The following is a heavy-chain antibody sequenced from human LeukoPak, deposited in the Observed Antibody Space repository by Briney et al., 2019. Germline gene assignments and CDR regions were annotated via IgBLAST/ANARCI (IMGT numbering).Heavy chain of an antibody. V-gene: IGHV3-15*01. CDR1: GFTFTNAW. Sequence: GGSLRLSCAASGFTFTNAWMSWVRQAPGKGLEWVGRIKSKTDGGTTDYAAPVKGRFTISRDDSKNTLYLQMNSLKTEDTAVYYCTTPYYYDSSGYYNWGQGTLVTVSS. J-gene: IGHJ4*02. CDR2: IKSKTDGGTT. D-gene: IGHD3-22*01. CDR3: TTPYYYDSSGYYN.